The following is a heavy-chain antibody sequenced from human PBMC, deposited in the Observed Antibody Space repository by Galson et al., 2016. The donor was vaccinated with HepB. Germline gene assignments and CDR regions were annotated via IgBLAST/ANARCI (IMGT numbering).Heavy chain of an antibody. D-gene: IGHD2-21*02. CDR2: IIPYLGTQ. CDR1: GGTFSTYA. V-gene: IGHV1-69*13. J-gene: IGHJ4*02. Sequence: SVKVSCKASGGTFSTYAISWVRQAPGQGLECMAGIIPYLGTQNHAQKFNGRVTITADVSTGTAYMELSSLRSEDTAVYYCARGVTGTPYFDFWGQGALVTVSS. CDR3: ARGVTGTPYFDF.